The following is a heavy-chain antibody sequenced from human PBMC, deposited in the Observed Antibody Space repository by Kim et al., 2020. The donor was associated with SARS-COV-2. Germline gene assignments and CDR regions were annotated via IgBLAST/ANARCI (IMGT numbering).Heavy chain of an antibody. V-gene: IGHV3-74*01. CDR3: ASAEHYYYGSGSYYMSYYYYGMDV. CDR2: INSDGSST. Sequence: GGSLRLSCAASGFTFSSYWMHWVRQAPGKGLVWVSRINSDGSSTSYADSVKGRFTISRDNAKNTLYLQMNSLRAEDTAVYYCASAEHYYYGSGSYYMSYYYYGMDVWGQGTTVTVSS. J-gene: IGHJ6*02. CDR1: GFTFSSYW. D-gene: IGHD3-10*01.